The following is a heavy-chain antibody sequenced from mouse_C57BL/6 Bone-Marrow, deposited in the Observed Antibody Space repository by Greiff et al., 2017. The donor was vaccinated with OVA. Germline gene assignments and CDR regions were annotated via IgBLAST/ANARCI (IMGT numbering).Heavy chain of an antibody. CDR2: IYPGDGDT. Sequence: VQLQQSGPELVKPGASVKISCKASGYAFSSSWMNWVKQRTGKGLEWIGRIYPGDGDTKYNGKFKGKATLTADKSSSTAYMQLSSLTSEDSAVYFCARLGGSRGPYFDVWGTGTTVTVSS. CDR1: GYAFSSSW. D-gene: IGHD1-1*01. J-gene: IGHJ1*03. CDR3: ARLGGSRGPYFDV. V-gene: IGHV1-82*01.